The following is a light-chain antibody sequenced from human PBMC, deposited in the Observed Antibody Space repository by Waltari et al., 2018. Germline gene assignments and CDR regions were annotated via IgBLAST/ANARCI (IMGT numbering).Light chain of an antibody. CDR2: GNN. V-gene: IGLV1-40*01. Sequence: QSVLTQPPSVSGAPGQRITISCTATSANIGGGYDVHWYLQLPGTAPKLLILGNNNRPSGVPDRFSASKSDTSASLAITGLQAEDEADYYCQSYDSSLSGVLFGGGTKLTVL. CDR3: QSYDSSLSGVL. J-gene: IGLJ2*01. CDR1: SANIGGGYD.